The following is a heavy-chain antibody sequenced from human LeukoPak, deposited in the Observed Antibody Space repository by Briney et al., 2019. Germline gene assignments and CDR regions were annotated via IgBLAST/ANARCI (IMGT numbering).Heavy chain of an antibody. V-gene: IGHV1-69*05. J-gene: IGHJ4*02. CDR3: ARAGVYSSSSNYFDY. CDR1: GGTFSRYA. D-gene: IGHD6-6*01. CDR2: IIPMFGTE. Sequence: GSSVKVSCKASGGTFSRYAINWVRQAPGQGLEWMGGIIPMFGTEKYAQRFQGRVTITRDTSISTAYMELSSLRSEDTAVYYCARAGVYSSSSNYFDYWGQGTLVTVSS.